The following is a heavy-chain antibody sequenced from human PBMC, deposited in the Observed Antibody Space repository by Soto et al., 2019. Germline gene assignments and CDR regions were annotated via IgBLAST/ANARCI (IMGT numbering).Heavy chain of an antibody. Sequence: PGGSLRLSCAASGFTFSSYAMHWVRQAPGKGLEWVAVISYDGSNKYYADSVKGRFTISRDNSKNTLYLQMNSLRAEDTAVYYCARGDGYSYGNPEYSYYGMDVWGQGTTVTSP. CDR2: ISYDGSNK. J-gene: IGHJ6*02. V-gene: IGHV3-30-3*01. CDR1: GFTFSSYA. CDR3: ARGDGYSYGNPEYSYYGMDV. D-gene: IGHD5-18*01.